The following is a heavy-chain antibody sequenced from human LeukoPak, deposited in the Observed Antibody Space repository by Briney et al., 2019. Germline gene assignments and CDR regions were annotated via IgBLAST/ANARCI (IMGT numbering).Heavy chain of an antibody. CDR1: GFTFRSFA. Sequence: AGSLRLSCEASGFTFRSFAMSWVRQAPGKGLEWLSGISASGHYIYQADSVKGRFTISRDNSKNTLYIEINSLRVEDTAVYYCARDGSWAEYQFYFYMDVWGKGTRVTVSS. CDR2: ISASGHYI. V-gene: IGHV3-23*01. J-gene: IGHJ6*03. CDR3: ARDGSWAEYQFYFYMDV. D-gene: IGHD2-2*01.